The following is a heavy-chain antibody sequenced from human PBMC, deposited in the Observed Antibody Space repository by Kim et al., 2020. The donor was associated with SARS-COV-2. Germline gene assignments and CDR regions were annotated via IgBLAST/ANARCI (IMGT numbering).Heavy chain of an antibody. V-gene: IGHV1-24*01. CDR3: ATDTVPILSCIAARGLYYYGMDV. Sequence: ASVKVSCKVSGYTLTELSMHWVRQAPGKGLEWMGGFDPEDGETIYAQKFQGRVTMTEDTSTDTAYMELSSLRSEDTAVYYCATDTVPILSCIAARGLYYYGMDVWGQGTTVTVSS. CDR1: GYTLTELS. J-gene: IGHJ6*02. CDR2: FDPEDGET. D-gene: IGHD6-6*01.